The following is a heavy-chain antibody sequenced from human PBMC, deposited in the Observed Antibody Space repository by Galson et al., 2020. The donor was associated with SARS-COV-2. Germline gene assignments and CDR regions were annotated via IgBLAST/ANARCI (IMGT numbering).Heavy chain of an antibody. D-gene: IGHD6-13*01. Sequence: PGGSLRLSCAASGLILSDYAVSWVRQAPGKGLEWVSVINSRGTSTYYVDSVKGRFTISRDNSANTVYLQMNSLRVEDTGVYYCTKTSHGGSWNWFDPWGQGTLVTVSS. J-gene: IGHJ5*02. CDR2: INSRGTST. CDR3: TKTSHGGSWNWFDP. V-gene: IGHV3-23*01. CDR1: GLILSDYA.